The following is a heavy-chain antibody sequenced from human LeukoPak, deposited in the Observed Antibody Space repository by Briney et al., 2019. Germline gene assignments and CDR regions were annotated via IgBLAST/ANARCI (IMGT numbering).Heavy chain of an antibody. J-gene: IGHJ4*02. CDR3: AKDPPSPDPYSNYLFDY. CDR2: IRYDGSYK. D-gene: IGHD4-11*01. V-gene: IGHV3-30*02. Sequence: GGSLRLSCAASGLTFSRYGMHWVPQAPGKGLEWVAYIRYDGSYKHYADSVKGRFTISRDNSKNTLYLQMNSPRGEDTAVYYCAKDPPSPDPYSNYLFDYWGQGTLVTVSS. CDR1: GLTFSRYG.